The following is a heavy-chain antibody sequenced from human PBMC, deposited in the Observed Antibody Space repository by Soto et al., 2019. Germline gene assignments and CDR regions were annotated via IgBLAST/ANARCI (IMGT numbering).Heavy chain of an antibody. V-gene: IGHV4-59*01. CDR3: ASGTLGEIVLAH. CDR1: AASFSKYY. D-gene: IGHD2-8*02. Sequence: SETLSLTCTVSAASFSKYYWTWIRQPPGKGLEWIGYIYFNGKTKYNPSLEGRLTISIDTFKKGVSLKLTSVTPAHAAVYQCASGTLGEIVLAHWGQGTLVAVSS. CDR2: IYFNGKT. J-gene: IGHJ4*02.